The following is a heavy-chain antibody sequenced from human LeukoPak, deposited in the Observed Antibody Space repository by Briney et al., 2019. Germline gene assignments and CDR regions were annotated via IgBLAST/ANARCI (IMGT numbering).Heavy chain of an antibody. D-gene: IGHD3-22*01. CDR2: IYHSGST. V-gene: IGHV4-30-2*01. J-gene: IGHJ4*02. CDR3: ARRVYYDSSGYYVFDY. CDR1: GGSISSGGYY. Sequence: NPSETLSLTCTVSGGSISSGGYYWSWIRQPPGKGLEWIGYIYHSGSTYYNPSLKSRVTISVDRSKNQFSLKLSSVTAADTAVYYCARRVYYDSSGYYVFDYWGQGTLVTVSS.